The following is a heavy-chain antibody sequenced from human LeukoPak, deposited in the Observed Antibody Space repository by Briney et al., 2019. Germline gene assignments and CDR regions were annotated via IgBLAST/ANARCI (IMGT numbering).Heavy chain of an antibody. CDR2: IYWDDDK. D-gene: IGHD3-22*01. J-gene: IGHJ3*02. V-gene: IGHV2-5*02. CDR1: GFSLSTSGVG. Sequence: SGPTLVKPTQTLTLTCTFSGFSLSTSGVGVGWIRQPPGKALEWLALIYWDDDKRYSPSLKSRLTTTKDTSKNQVVLTMTNMDPVDTATYYCAHRLLGSSGYTDAFDIWGQGTMVTVSS. CDR3: AHRLLGSSGYTDAFDI.